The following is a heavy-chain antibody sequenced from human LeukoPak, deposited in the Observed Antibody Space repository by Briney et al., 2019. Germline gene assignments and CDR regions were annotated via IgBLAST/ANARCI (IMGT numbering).Heavy chain of an antibody. J-gene: IGHJ4*02. D-gene: IGHD3-22*01. CDR1: GGPISRGDNS. CDR2: IYHSGTT. V-gene: IGHV4-30-2*01. CDR3: ARSPSDSSGYYLNY. Sequence: SQTLSLTCAVSGGPISRGDNSWSWLRQPPGKGLEWIGYIYHSGTTYYNPSLKSRVTISLDRSKNQFSLKLTSVTAADTAVYYCARSPSDSSGYYLNYWGQGTLVTVSS.